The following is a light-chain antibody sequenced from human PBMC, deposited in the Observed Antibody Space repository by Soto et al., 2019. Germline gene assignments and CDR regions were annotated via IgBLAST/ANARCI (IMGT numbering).Light chain of an antibody. Sequence: QSALTQPASVSGSPGQSITISCTGTFSDVGSYNLVSWYQQHPGKAPKLMIYEDTKRPSGVSNRFSGSKSGNTASLTISGLQAEDEADYYCCSYAGSSTVVFGGGTKVTVL. CDR1: FSDVGSYNL. CDR2: EDT. V-gene: IGLV2-23*01. J-gene: IGLJ2*01. CDR3: CSYAGSSTVV.